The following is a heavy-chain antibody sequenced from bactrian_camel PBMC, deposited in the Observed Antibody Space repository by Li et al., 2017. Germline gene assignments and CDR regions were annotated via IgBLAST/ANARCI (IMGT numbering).Heavy chain of an antibody. CDR1: GFAFSIND. Sequence: HVQLVESGGGLVQPGGSLRLSCAASGFAFSINDMSWVRQAPGKGLEWVSSIYTGGGSTYYADSVKGRFTISKDNAKNTLYLQMNSLKPEDTAVYYCAAVGGSRRRGTCEGDFGYWGQGTQVTVS. V-gene: IGHV3-2*01. J-gene: IGHJ6*01. D-gene: IGHD2*01. CDR2: IYTGGGST. CDR3: AAVGGSRRRGTCEGDFGY.